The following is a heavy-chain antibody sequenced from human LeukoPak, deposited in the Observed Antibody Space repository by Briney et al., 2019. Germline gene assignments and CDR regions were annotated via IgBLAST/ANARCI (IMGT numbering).Heavy chain of an antibody. V-gene: IGHV3-21*01. J-gene: IGHJ4*02. CDR2: ISTSSSYI. CDR3: ARGLWFGELGYDY. D-gene: IGHD3-10*01. CDR1: GFTFNRYS. Sequence: GGSLRLSCAASGFTFNRYSMNWVRQAPGKGLEWVSSISTSSSYIYYADSVKGRFTISRDNAKNSLYLQMNSLRAEDTAVYYCARGLWFGELGYDYWGQGTLVTVSS.